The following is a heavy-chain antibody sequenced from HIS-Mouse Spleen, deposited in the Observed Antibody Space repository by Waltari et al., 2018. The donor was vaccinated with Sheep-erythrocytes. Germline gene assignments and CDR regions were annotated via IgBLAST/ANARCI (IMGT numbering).Heavy chain of an antibody. CDR2: IYYSGRT. Sequence: QVQLQESGPGLVKPSQTLSLTCTVSGGSISSGGYYWSWIRQHPGKGLEWIGYIYYSGRTYSNPSLKSRVTISVDTSKNQFSLKLSSVTAAETAVYYCARDRLGIFGYWGQGTLVTVSS. J-gene: IGHJ4*02. CDR3: ARDRLGIFGY. D-gene: IGHD7-27*01. V-gene: IGHV4-31*03. CDR1: GGSISSGGYY.